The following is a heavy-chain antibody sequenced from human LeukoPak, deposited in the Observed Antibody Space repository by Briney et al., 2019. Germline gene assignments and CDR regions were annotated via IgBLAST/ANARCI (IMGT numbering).Heavy chain of an antibody. CDR3: ARGGTAAAKYFKH. V-gene: IGHV3-21*01. CDR1: GFTFSSYS. Sequence: GGSLRLSCAASGFTFSSYSMNWVRQAPGKGLEWVSSISSSSSYIYYADSVKGRFTISSDNSMNTLYLQMNSPRVEDTAVYYCARGGTAAAKYFKHWGQGTLVTVSS. J-gene: IGHJ1*01. D-gene: IGHD6-13*01. CDR2: ISSSSSYI.